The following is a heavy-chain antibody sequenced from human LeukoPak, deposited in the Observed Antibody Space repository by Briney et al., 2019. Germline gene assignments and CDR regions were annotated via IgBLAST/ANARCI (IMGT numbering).Heavy chain of an antibody. D-gene: IGHD3-22*01. Sequence: PGGSLRLSCAASGFTFGSYGMNWVRQAPGKGLEWVSYISSSSSTIYYADSVKGRFTISRDNAKNSLYLQMNSLRAEDTAVYYCARDRVNYYDSSGFDYWGQGTLVTVSS. CDR1: GFTFGSYG. CDR3: ARDRVNYYDSSGFDY. CDR2: ISSSSSTI. V-gene: IGHV3-48*01. J-gene: IGHJ4*02.